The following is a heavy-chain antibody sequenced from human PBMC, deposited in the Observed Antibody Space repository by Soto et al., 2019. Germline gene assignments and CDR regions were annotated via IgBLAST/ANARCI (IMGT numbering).Heavy chain of an antibody. D-gene: IGHD3-22*01. Sequence: SETLSLTCTVSDGSISNFYWSWIRQPPGKGLEWIGYISSSGNTNYTPSLKSRVSISVDTSKNQFSLNLTSVTAADTAVYYCARAPIITTRSYFECWDKRNPVNVSA. CDR1: DGSISNFY. V-gene: IGHV4-59*01. CDR2: ISSSGNT. CDR3: ARAPIITTRSYFEC. J-gene: IGHJ4*02.